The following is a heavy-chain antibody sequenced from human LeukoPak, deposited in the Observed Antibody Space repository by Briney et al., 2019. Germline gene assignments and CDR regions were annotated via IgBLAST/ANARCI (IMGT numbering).Heavy chain of an antibody. CDR1: GGSISSSSYY. J-gene: IGHJ6*02. CDR2: MYYSGNY. V-gene: IGHV4-39*01. CDR3: ARLHYYCAVDV. Sequence: SETLSLTCTVSGGSISSSSYYWGWIRQPPGKGLELIGTMYYSGNYYYNPSLKRRVTISVDTSKKQFSLNLTSVTAADTAVYYCARLHYYCAVDVWGQGTTITVPS.